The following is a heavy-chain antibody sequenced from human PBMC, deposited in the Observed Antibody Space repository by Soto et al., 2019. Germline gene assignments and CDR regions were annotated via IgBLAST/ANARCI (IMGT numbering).Heavy chain of an antibody. V-gene: IGHV1-69*01. J-gene: IGHJ6*02. CDR1: GGTFSSYA. CDR3: ARVSGYCSSTSCYRYYYYYGMDV. D-gene: IGHD2-2*02. Sequence: QVQLVQSGAEVQKPGSSVKVSCKASGGTFSSYAISWVRQVPGQGLEWMGGIIPIFGTANYAQKFQGRVTITADESTSTAYMELSSLRSEDTAVYYCARVSGYCSSTSCYRYYYYYGMDVWGQGTTVTVSS. CDR2: IIPIFGTA.